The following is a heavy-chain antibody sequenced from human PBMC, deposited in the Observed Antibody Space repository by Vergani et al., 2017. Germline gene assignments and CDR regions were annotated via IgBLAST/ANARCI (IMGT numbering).Heavy chain of an antibody. CDR3: ARDGVQLWSTNYYYYYMDV. J-gene: IGHJ6*03. Sequence: EVQLMETGGGLVKPGGSLRLSCAASGFTFSSYSMNWVRQAPGKGLEWVTSISSSSSYIYYADSVKGRFTISRDNAKNSLYLQMNSLRAEDTAVYYCARDGVQLWSTNYYYYYMDVWGKGTTVTVSS. V-gene: IGHV3-21*01. CDR2: ISSSSSYI. CDR1: GFTFSSYS. D-gene: IGHD5-18*01.